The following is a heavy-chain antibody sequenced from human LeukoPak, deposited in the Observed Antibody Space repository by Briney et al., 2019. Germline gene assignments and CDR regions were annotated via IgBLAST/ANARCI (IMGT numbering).Heavy chain of an antibody. CDR1: GFTFSSYW. D-gene: IGHD1-26*01. J-gene: IGHJ3*02. CDR2: IKQDGREK. V-gene: IGHV3-7*01. Sequence: GGSLRLSCAASGFTFSSYWMSWFRQAPGKGLEWVANIKQDGREKYYVDFVKGRFTISRDNAKNSLFLQMNSLRAEDTAVYYCAREGARGAFDIWGQGTMVTVSS. CDR3: AREGARGAFDI.